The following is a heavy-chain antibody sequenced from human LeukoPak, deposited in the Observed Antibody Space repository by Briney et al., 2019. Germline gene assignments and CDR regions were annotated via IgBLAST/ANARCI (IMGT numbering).Heavy chain of an antibody. J-gene: IGHJ4*02. CDR3: ARGGYGSGSNDY. Sequence: SETLSLTCAVYGGSFSGYYWSWIRQPPGKGLEWIGQINHSGSTNYNPSLKSRVTISVDTSKNQFSLKLSSVTAADTAVYYCARGGYGSGSNDYWGQGTLVTVSS. D-gene: IGHD3-10*01. CDR1: GGSFSGYY. V-gene: IGHV4-34*01. CDR2: INHSGST.